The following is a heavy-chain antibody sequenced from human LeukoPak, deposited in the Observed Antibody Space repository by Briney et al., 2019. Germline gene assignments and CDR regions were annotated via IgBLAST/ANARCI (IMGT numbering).Heavy chain of an antibody. CDR1: GYTFTTYD. D-gene: IGHD6-19*01. V-gene: IGHV1-8*01. Sequence: ASVKVSCKASGYTFTTYDINWVRQATGQGLEWMGWMNPNSGNTGYTQKFQGRVTMTRNTSISTAYMELSSLRSDDTAVYYWARGRGSGHKENWFDPWGQGTLVTVSS. CDR3: ARGRGSGHKENWFDP. J-gene: IGHJ5*02. CDR2: MNPNSGNT.